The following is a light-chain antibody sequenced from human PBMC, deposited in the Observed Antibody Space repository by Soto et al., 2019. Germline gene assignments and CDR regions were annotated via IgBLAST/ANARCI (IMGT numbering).Light chain of an antibody. CDR1: NFNIGSHT. CDR2: NNN. J-gene: IGLJ3*02. CDR3: SVWDDSLRGWV. V-gene: IGLV1-44*01. Sequence: QSVLTQPPSASGTPGQRVTISCSGSNFNIGSHTLNWYQQLPGTAPKLLMHNNNQRPSGVPDRFSGSKSGTSASLAISGVQSEDEADYTCSVWDDSLRGWVFGGGTKLTVL.